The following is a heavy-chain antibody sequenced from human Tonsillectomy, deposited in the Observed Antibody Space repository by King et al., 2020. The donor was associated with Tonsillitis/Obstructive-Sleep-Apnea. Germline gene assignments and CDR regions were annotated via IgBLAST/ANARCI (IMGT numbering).Heavy chain of an antibody. J-gene: IGHJ6*02. CDR2: IYYSGST. CDR1: GGSISSYY. Sequence: VQLQESGPGLVKPSETLSLTCTVSGGSISSYYWSWIRQPPGKGLEWIGYIYYSGSTNYNPSLKSRVTISVDTSKNQFSLKLSSVTAADTAVYSCARMGMTRFEYSRSFPYYYYGMDVWGQGPTVTVSS. D-gene: IGHD6-6*01. V-gene: IGHV4-59*01. CDR3: ARMGMTRFEYSRSFPYYYYGMDV.